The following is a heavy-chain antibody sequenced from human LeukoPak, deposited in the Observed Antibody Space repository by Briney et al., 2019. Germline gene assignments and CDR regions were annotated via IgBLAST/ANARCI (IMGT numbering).Heavy chain of an antibody. Sequence: PGGSLRLSCAASGFTFSSYAMSWVRQALGKGLEWVSAISGSGGSTYYADSVKGRFTISRDNSKNTLYLQMNSLRAEDTAVYYCAIPDSSGWWLFYFQHWGQGTLVTVSS. CDR2: ISGSGGST. CDR3: AIPDSSGWWLFYFQH. CDR1: GFTFSSYA. D-gene: IGHD3-22*01. V-gene: IGHV3-23*01. J-gene: IGHJ1*01.